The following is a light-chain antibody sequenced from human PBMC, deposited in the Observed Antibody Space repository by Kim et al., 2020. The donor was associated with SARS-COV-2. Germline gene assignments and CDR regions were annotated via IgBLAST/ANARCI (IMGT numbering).Light chain of an antibody. CDR3: QSRDRDSTGNLYV. J-gene: IGLJ1*01. CDR1: SLRRNY. V-gene: IGLV3-19*01. CDR2: DKD. Sequence: GQTVRITCQGDSLRRNYASWYQQKPGQAPVLVMFDKDRRPSGIPDRFSGSSSGNTASLTITGAHAADEADYYCQSRDRDSTGNLYVFGPGTKVTVL.